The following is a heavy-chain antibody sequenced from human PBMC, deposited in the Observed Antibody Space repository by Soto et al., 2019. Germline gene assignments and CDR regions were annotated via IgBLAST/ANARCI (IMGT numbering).Heavy chain of an antibody. V-gene: IGHV4-59*01. J-gene: IGHJ5*01. Sequence: NPSETLSLTCTISGGSFNNDYWTWIRQSPGKGLEWMGYIFHSGSTDYNPSVKSRVTISIDKSKNLFSLTLTSVTAADTAVYYCARARSFYDSAGYYRNLDSWGQGILVNVSS. CDR1: GGSFNNDY. CDR3: ARARSFYDSAGYYRNLDS. CDR2: IFHSGST. D-gene: IGHD3-22*01.